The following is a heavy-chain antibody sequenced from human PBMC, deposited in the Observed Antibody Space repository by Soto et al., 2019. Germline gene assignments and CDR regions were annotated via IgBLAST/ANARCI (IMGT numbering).Heavy chain of an antibody. CDR1: GGSFSGYY. CDR3: ARDQRYSYGPSAYYYGMDV. J-gene: IGHJ6*02. CDR2: INHSGST. V-gene: IGHV4-34*01. D-gene: IGHD5-18*01. Sequence: SETLSLTCAVYGGSFSGYYWSWIRQPPGKGLEWIGEINHSGSTNYNPSRKSRVTISVDTSKNQFSLKLSSVTAVDTAVYYCARDQRYSYGPSAYYYGMDVWGQGTTVTVSS.